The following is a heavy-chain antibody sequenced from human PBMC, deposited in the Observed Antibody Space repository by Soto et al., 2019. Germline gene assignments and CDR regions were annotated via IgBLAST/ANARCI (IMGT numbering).Heavy chain of an antibody. D-gene: IGHD4-17*01. V-gene: IGHV1-24*01. CDR3: ATGMFATVSTGTDPDY. Sequence: QVQLVQSGAEVKKPGASVKVSCKVSGYTLTELSMHWERQAPGKGLEWMGGFDPEDGETIYAQKFQGRVTMTEDTSTDTAYMELSSLISEDTAGYYCATGMFATVSTGTDPDYWGQGTLVTVSS. CDR1: GYTLTELS. CDR2: FDPEDGET. J-gene: IGHJ4*02.